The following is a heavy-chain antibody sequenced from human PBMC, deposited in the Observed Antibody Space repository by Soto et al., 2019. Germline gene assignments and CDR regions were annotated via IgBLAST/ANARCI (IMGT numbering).Heavy chain of an antibody. CDR3: ARLPINYDSSGYYYEGHYEFDY. Sequence: GESLKISCKGSGYSFTSYWIGWVRQMPGKGLGWMGIIYPGDSDTRYSPSFQGQVTISADKSISTAYLQWSSLKASDTAMYYCARLPINYDSSGYYYEGHYEFDYWGQGTLVTVSS. D-gene: IGHD3-22*01. CDR1: GYSFTSYW. CDR2: IYPGDSDT. J-gene: IGHJ4*02. V-gene: IGHV5-51*01.